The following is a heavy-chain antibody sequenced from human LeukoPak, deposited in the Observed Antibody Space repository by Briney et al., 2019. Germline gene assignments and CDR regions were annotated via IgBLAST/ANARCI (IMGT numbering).Heavy chain of an antibody. Sequence: GGSLRFSCAASGFTFSNYYMSWIRQAPGKGLEWVSSISSSSSYIYYADSVKGRFTISRDNAKNSLYLQMNGLGAEDTAVYYCARDYHYYGSGSFDYWGQGTLVTVSS. D-gene: IGHD3-10*01. J-gene: IGHJ4*02. CDR1: GFTFSNYY. CDR3: ARDYHYYGSGSFDY. CDR2: ISSSSSYI. V-gene: IGHV3-21*01.